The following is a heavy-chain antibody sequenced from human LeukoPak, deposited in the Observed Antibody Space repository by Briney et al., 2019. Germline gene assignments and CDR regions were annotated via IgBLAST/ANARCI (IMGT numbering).Heavy chain of an antibody. D-gene: IGHD2-15*01. CDR3: ARQLVPKYCSGGSCFFDP. CDR2: IYYSGST. CDR1: GGSINSYY. J-gene: IGHJ5*02. Sequence: SETLSLTCTVSGGSINSYYWSWIRQPPGKGLEWIGYIYYSGSTNYNPSLKSRVTISVDTSKNQFSLKLSSVTAADTAVYYCARQLVPKYCSGGSCFFDPWGQGTLVTVSS. V-gene: IGHV4-59*08.